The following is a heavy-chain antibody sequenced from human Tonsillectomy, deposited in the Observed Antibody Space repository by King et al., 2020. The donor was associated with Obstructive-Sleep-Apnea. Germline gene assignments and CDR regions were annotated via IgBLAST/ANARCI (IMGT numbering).Heavy chain of an antibody. CDR2: IYNSETT. D-gene: IGHD1-1*01. CDR1: GGSISSYY. J-gene: IGHJ4*02. Sequence: QLQESGPGLVKPSDTLSLTCTVSGGSISSYYWSWIRQPPGKGLEWIGDIYNSETTKYNPSLKIRVTISVYTSKNQFALKLSSVTAADTAVYYCARHSRPTGIAGYWGQGTLVTVSS. CDR3: ARHSRPTGIAGY. V-gene: IGHV4-59*08.